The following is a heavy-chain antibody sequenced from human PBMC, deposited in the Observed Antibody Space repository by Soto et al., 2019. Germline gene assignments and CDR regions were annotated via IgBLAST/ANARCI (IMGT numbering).Heavy chain of an antibody. CDR2: ISSSSSYI. CDR3: ARDQYCSGGSCYDY. D-gene: IGHD2-15*01. V-gene: IGHV3-21*01. Sequence: EVQLVESGGGLVKPGGSLRLSCAASGFTFSSYSMNWVRQAPGKGLEWVSSISSSSSYIYYADSVKGRFTISRDNAKNSLYLQMNSLGAEDTAVYYCARDQYCSGGSCYDYWGQGTLVTVSS. J-gene: IGHJ4*02. CDR1: GFTFSSYS.